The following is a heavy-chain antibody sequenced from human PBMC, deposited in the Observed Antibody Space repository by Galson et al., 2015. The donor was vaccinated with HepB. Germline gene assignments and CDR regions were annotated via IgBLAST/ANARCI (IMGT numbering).Heavy chain of an antibody. J-gene: IGHJ5*02. V-gene: IGHV3-30*18. CDR3: AKGPYSNILLSGGWFDP. CDR1: GVTFSNAG. D-gene: IGHD4-11*01. CDR2: ISPDGNNK. Sequence: SLRLSCAASGVTFSNAGMHWVRQAPGKGLEWVASISPDGNNKLYVDSVKGRFTISRDNSKNTPFLQMNSLKGEDTAVYYCAKGPYSNILLSGGWFDPWGQGTLVTVSS.